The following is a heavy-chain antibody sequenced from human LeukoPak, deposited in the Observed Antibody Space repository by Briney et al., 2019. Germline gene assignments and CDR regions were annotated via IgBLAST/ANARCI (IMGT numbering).Heavy chain of an antibody. V-gene: IGHV3-7*01. J-gene: IGHJ4*02. D-gene: IGHD3-3*01. CDR3: ARDRSISGVVTIDF. CDR1: GFSFSNSM. CDR2: IKQDGSET. Sequence: GGSLRLSCAASGFSFSNSMMTCVRQSPGRGLEWVANIKQDGSETYYVDSVMGRFTISRLNAKNSVYLQMNSLRAEDTAVYYCARDRSISGVVTIDFWGQGTLVTVSS.